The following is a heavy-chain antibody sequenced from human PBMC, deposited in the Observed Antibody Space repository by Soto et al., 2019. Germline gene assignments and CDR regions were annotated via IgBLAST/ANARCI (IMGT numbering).Heavy chain of an antibody. CDR2: INPSGGST. CDR1: GYTFISHY. Sequence: GASVKVSCKESGYTFISHYMHWVRQAPGQGLEWMGTINPSGGSTSYAQKFQGRVTMTRDTSTSTVYMELSSLRSEDTAVYYCARDRRLLDGNPPSYYYYTMDVWGQGTTVTVSS. D-gene: IGHD1-1*01. V-gene: IGHV1-46*01. J-gene: IGHJ6*02. CDR3: ARDRRLLDGNPPSYYYYTMDV.